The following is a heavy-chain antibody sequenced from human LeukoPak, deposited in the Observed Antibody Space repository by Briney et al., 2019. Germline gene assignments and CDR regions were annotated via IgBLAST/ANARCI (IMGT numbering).Heavy chain of an antibody. CDR2: IYHSGST. V-gene: IGHV4-38-2*02. J-gene: IGHJ6*03. CDR1: GYSISSGYY. CDR3: ASGSYSYYYMDV. D-gene: IGHD1-26*01. Sequence: SETLSLTCTVSGYSISSGYYWGWIRQPPGKGLEWIGSIYHSGSTYYNPSLKSRVTISVDTSKNQFSLKLRSVTAADTAVYYCASGSYSYYYMDVWGKGTTVTVSS.